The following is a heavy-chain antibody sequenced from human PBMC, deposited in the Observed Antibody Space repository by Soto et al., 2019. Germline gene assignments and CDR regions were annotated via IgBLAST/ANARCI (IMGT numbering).Heavy chain of an antibody. CDR2: TYYRSKWYN. J-gene: IGHJ4*02. CDR3: ARSDDTVLNY. CDR1: VDSVSSNSAA. V-gene: IGHV6-1*01. Sequence: SQTLSLTCAISVDSVSSNSAAWNWIIQSPSRGLEWLGRTYYRSKWYNNYAVSMKSRITINPDTSKNQFSLQLNSVTPEDTAVYYCARSDDTVLNYWGQGTLVTVSS. D-gene: IGHD3-9*01.